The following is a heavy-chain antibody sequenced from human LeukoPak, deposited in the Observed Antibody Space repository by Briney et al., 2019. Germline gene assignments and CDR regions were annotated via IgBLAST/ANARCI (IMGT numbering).Heavy chain of an antibody. J-gene: IGHJ4*02. CDR2: ISGSGGST. V-gene: IGHV3-23*01. CDR1: GFTVSSNY. CDR3: AKDSIGLRITMIVVVTRGPFDY. Sequence: PGGSLRLSCAASGFTVSSNYMSWVRQAPGKVLEWVSAISGSGGSTYYADSVKGRFTISRDNSKNTLYLQMNSLRAEDTAVYYCAKDSIGLRITMIVVVTRGPFDYWGQGTLVTVSS. D-gene: IGHD3-22*01.